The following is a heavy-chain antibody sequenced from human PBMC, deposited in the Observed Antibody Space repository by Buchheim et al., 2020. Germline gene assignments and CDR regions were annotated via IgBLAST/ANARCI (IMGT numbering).Heavy chain of an antibody. CDR1: GDSITSGDYY. J-gene: IGHJ3*02. Sequence: QVQLQESGPGLVKPSETLSLTCTVSGDSITSGDYYWSWIRQTPGKGLEWIGYIYYSGDTYYNPSFQSRFTISVDTSTNQFSLRVRSVTATDTAVYYCARPETTGGAFDIWGQGT. V-gene: IGHV4-30-4*01. CDR2: IYYSGDT. CDR3: ARPETTGGAFDI. D-gene: IGHD1-14*01.